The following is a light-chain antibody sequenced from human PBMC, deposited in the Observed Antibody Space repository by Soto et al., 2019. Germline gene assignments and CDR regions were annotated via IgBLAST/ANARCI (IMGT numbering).Light chain of an antibody. CDR3: SSHAGSDNPFV. CDR1: SSDVGGYNY. J-gene: IGLJ1*01. CDR2: DVN. V-gene: IGLV2-8*01. Sequence: QSALTQPPSASGSPGQSVTISCTGTSSDVGGYNYVSWYQQHPGKAPKVMNYDVNKRPSGVPDRFSGSKSGNTASLTVSGLQAEDEADSYCSSHAGSDNPFVFGTGTKLTVL.